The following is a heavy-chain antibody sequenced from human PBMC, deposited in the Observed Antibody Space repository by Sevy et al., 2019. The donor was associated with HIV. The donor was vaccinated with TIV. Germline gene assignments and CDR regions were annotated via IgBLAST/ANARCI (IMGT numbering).Heavy chain of an antibody. D-gene: IGHD1-26*01. Sequence: GGSLRLSCAASGFTFSSYAMSWVRQAPGKGLEWVSAISGSGGSTYYADSVKGRFTTSRDNSKNTLYLQMNSLRAEDTAVYYCAKPRRSGSSPPYFDYWGQGTLVTVSS. CDR1: GFTFSSYA. J-gene: IGHJ4*02. V-gene: IGHV3-23*01. CDR2: ISGSGGST. CDR3: AKPRRSGSSPPYFDY.